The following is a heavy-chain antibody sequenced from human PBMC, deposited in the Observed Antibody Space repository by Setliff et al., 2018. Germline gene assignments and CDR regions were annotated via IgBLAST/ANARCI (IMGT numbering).Heavy chain of an antibody. CDR3: ARAPLESGYYYGQGHYFDY. Sequence: ASVKVSCKASGNRFTDYFLHWVRQAPGQGLEWMGWINPNSGDTHSAQKFQGRVTMTRDTSINTAYMELSSLRSNDTAVYYCARAPLESGYYYGQGHYFDYWGQGTLVTVSS. D-gene: IGHD5-18*01. CDR1: GNRFTDYF. V-gene: IGHV1-2*02. CDR2: INPNSGDT. J-gene: IGHJ4*02.